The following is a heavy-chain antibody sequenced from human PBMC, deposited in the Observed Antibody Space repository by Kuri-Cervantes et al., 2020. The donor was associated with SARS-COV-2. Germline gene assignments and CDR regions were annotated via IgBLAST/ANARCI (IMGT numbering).Heavy chain of an antibody. CDR1: GFTFSGHW. CDR2: INPDGSYT. CDR3: TTADQDYYGMDV. Sequence: GESLKISCAASGFTFSGHWIHWVRQAPGKGLVWVSRINPDGSYTNNADSVKGRFTLSRDNAKNMLFLQMNSLRAEDTAVYYCTTADQDYYGMDVWGQGTTVTVSS. V-gene: IGHV3-74*01. J-gene: IGHJ6*02.